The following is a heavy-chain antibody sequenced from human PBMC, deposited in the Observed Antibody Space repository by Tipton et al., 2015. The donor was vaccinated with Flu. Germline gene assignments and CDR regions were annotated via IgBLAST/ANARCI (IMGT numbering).Heavy chain of an antibody. CDR1: GFTVSSNY. D-gene: IGHD5-18*01. V-gene: IGHV4-39*07. CDR3: ARAGGYGYDY. Sequence: LRLSCAASGFTVSSNYMSWVRQAPGKGLEWIGSIYYSGSTYYNPSLKSRVTISVDTSKNQFSLKLSSVTAADTAVYYCARAGGYGYDYWGQGTLVTVSS. J-gene: IGHJ4*02. CDR2: IYYSGST.